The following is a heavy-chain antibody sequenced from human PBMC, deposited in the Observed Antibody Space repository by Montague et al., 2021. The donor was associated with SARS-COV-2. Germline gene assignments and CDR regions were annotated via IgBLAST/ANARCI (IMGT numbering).Heavy chain of an antibody. D-gene: IGHD3-9*01. V-gene: IGHV4-59*01. CDR2: IFWSGST. CDR1: GGTMNSYF. J-gene: IGHJ3*02. CDR3: ARETTSYSLESSSAFHI. Sequence: SETLSLTCTVSGGTMNSYFWSWIRQPPGKGLEWIGYIFWSGSTNYNPSLESRVTISVDTSNYQLSLTLTSVTAADTAVYYCARETTSYSLESSSAFHIWGQGTWVTVSS.